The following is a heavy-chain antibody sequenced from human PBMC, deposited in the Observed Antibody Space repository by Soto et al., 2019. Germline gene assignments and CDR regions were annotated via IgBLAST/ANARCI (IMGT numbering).Heavy chain of an antibody. CDR3: ARDLFPAGGWYDDMFDY. J-gene: IGHJ4*02. Sequence: QVQLVQSGAEVKKPGASVKVSCKASGYTFTSYGISWVRQAPGQGLEWMGWISAYNGNTNYAQKLQGRVTMTTDTSTSTAYMELRSLRSDATAVYYCARDLFPAGGWYDDMFDYWGQGTLVTVSS. D-gene: IGHD6-19*01. CDR1: GYTFTSYG. CDR2: ISAYNGNT. V-gene: IGHV1-18*01.